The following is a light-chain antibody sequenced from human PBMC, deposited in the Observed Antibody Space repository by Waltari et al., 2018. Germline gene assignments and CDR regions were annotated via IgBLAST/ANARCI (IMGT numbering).Light chain of an antibody. V-gene: IGLV3-1*01. CDR2: QDD. CDR3: QAWDSLVV. J-gene: IGLJ2*01. CDR1: KLGDKY. Sequence: SYELTQPPSVSVSPGQTDIITCSGDKLGDKYACWYQQRPGQSPLMVIYQDDKRPSGIPDRFSGSNSGNTATLTISGTQAMDEADYYCQAWDSLVVFGGGTKLTVL.